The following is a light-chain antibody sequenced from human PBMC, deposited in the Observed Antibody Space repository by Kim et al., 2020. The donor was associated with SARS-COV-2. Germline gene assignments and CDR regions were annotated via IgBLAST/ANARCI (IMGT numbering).Light chain of an antibody. CDR3: QQYGSLPKA. V-gene: IGKV3-20*01. Sequence: EIVLTQSPGTLSLSPGERATLSCRASQSVRSRSLAWYQQKPGQAPRLLIYGSSSRATGIPDRFSVSGSGTDFTLTITRLEPEDFAVYYCQQYGSLPKAFGKGTKLEI. J-gene: IGKJ2*01. CDR2: GSS. CDR1: QSVRSRS.